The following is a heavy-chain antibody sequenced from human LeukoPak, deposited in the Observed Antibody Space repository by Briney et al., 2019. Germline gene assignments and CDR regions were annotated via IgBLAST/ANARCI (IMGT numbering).Heavy chain of an antibody. V-gene: IGHV3-33*01. CDR3: ARARGSSTSTYGMDV. CDR2: IWYDGSNK. CDR1: GFTFSSYG. Sequence: PGGSPRLSCAASGFTFSSYGMHWVRQAPGKGLEWVAVIWYDGSNKYYADSVKGRFTISRDNSKNTLYLQMNSLRAEDTAVYYCARARGSSTSTYGMDVWGQGTTVTVSS. D-gene: IGHD2-2*01. J-gene: IGHJ6*02.